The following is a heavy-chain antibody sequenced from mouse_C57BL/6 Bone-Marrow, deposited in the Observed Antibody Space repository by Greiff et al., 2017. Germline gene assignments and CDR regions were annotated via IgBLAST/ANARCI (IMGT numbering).Heavy chain of an antibody. J-gene: IGHJ4*01. Sequence: QVQLQQPGAELVRPGTSVKLSCKASGYTFTSYWMHWVKQRPGQGLEWIGVIDPSDSYTNYNQKFKGKATLTVDTSSRTAYMQLSSLTSEDSAVYYCARGPYYSNYDAMDYWGQGTSVTVSS. CDR1: GYTFTSYW. D-gene: IGHD2-5*01. V-gene: IGHV1-59*01. CDR3: ARGPYYSNYDAMDY. CDR2: IDPSDSYT.